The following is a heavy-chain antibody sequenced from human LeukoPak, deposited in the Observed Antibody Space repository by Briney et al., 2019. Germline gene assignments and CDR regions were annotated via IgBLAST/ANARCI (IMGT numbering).Heavy chain of an antibody. V-gene: IGHV3-48*04. CDR1: GFTFSSYS. CDR3: ANMAVAATDY. D-gene: IGHD6-19*01. J-gene: IGHJ4*02. CDR2: ISYSSGTI. Sequence: GGSLRLSCTVSGFTFSSYSMNWVRQAPGKGLEWVSYISYSSGTIYYADSVKGRFTISRDNAKNSLYLQMNSLRAEDTAVYYCANMAVAATDYWGQGTLVTVSS.